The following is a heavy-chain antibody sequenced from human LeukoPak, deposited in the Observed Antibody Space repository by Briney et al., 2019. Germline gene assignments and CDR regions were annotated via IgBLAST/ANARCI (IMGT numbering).Heavy chain of an antibody. Sequence: SETLSLTCTVPGGSISSYYWSWIRQPPGKGLEWIGYIYYSGSTNYNPSLKSRVTISVDTSKNQFSLKLSSVTAADTAVYYCARGGYGDYDWFDPWGQGTLVTVSS. CDR1: GGSISSYY. CDR3: ARGGYGDYDWFDP. D-gene: IGHD4-17*01. J-gene: IGHJ5*02. CDR2: IYYSGST. V-gene: IGHV4-59*08.